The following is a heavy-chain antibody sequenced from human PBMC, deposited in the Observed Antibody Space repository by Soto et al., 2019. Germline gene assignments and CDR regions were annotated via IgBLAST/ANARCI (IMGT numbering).Heavy chain of an antibody. D-gene: IGHD6-19*01. J-gene: IGHJ4*02. CDR2: INWNGGST. CDR1: GFTFDDYG. CDR3: ARLYSSAWYGPGRY. V-gene: IGHV3-20*04. Sequence: LRLSCAASGFTFDDYGMSWVRQAPGKGLEWVSGINWNGGSTGYADSVKGRFTISRDNAKNSLYLQMNSLRAEDTALYYCARLYSSAWYGPGRYWGQGTLVTVSS.